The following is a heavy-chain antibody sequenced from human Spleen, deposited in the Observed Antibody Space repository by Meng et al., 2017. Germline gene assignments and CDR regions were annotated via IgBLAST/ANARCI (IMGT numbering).Heavy chain of an antibody. Sequence: ASVKVSCKASGYTFTSYAMNWVRQAPGQGLEWMGWINTNTGNPTYAQGFTGRFVFSLDTSVSTAYLQISSLKAEDTAVYYCASLSYSHGDYYYYGMDVWGQGTTVTVSS. CDR3: ASLSYSHGDYYYYGMDV. D-gene: IGHD5-18*01. J-gene: IGHJ6*02. V-gene: IGHV7-4-1*02. CDR2: INTNTGNP. CDR1: GYTFTSYA.